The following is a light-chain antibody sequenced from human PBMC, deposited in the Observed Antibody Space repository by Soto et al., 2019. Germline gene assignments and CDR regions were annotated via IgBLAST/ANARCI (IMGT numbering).Light chain of an antibody. CDR1: QGISSW. J-gene: IGKJ4*01. V-gene: IGKV1-12*01. CDR2: KAS. CDR3: HQASSFPLT. Sequence: DIQMTQSPSFVSASVGDRVTITCRASQGISSWLSWYQQKPGTAPTLLDYKASTLQDGVPSRFSGSGSGTDFTLTINSLQPEDFGTYYCHQASSFPLTFGGWTKVEIK.